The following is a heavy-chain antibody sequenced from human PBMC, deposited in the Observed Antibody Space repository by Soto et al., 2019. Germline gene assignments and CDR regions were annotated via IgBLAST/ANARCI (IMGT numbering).Heavy chain of an antibody. Sequence: GGFLRLACAASGFTFSSYGIHVVRHAPFKWLEWVAVIWYDGSNKYYADSVKGRFTISRDNSKNTLYLQMNSLRAEDTAVYYCARDEEEVDYHGSEPWFDPWGQGTLVTVSS. V-gene: IGHV3-33*01. J-gene: IGHJ5*02. CDR2: IWYDGSNK. CDR1: GFTFSSYG. D-gene: IGHD3-10*01. CDR3: ARDEEEVDYHGSEPWFDP.